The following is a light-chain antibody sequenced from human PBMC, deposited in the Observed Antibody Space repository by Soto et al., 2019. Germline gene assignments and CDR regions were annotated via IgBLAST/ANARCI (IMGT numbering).Light chain of an antibody. CDR3: HQDDRYAPRT. CDR1: QIITKW. J-gene: IGKJ4*01. Sequence: DIQMIPYPPTLSAYVGDGVPMTCRARQIITKWLAWYQQKPGTAPKLLIYDASNLESGVPSRFSGSGSGTEVSLISRSLRPDDFATYDSHQDDRYAPRTVGGGTKVDVK. CDR2: DAS. V-gene: IGKV1-5*01.